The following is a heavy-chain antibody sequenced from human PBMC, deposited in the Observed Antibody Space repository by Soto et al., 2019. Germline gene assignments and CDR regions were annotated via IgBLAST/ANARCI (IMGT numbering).Heavy chain of an antibody. J-gene: IGHJ4*02. CDR1: GGTFNTYA. V-gene: IGHV1-69*19. Sequence: QVQLVQSGAEMKKPGSSVKVSCQSSGGTFNTYAMNWVRQAPGQGPEWMGDISPMFGAANYAPKFQGRVTLTGDESTGTSYMQLSSLASEDTALFFCAGEVQVPTPGFGYLGQGTLVTVSS. CDR3: AGEVQVPTPGFGY. CDR2: ISPMFGAA. D-gene: IGHD3-10*01.